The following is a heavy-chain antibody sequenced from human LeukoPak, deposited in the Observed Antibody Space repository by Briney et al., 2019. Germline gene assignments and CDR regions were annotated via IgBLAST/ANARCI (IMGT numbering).Heavy chain of an antibody. CDR1: GGSISSGGYY. D-gene: IGHD3-22*01. CDR2: IYYSGST. CDR3: ARIYDSSGYYYDY. J-gene: IGHJ4*02. Sequence: SQTLSLTCTVSGGSISSGGYYWSWIRQHPGKGLEWIGYIYYSGSTYYNPSLKSRVTISVDTSKNQFSLKLSSVTAADTAVYYCARIYDSSGYYYDYWGQGTLVTVSS. V-gene: IGHV4-31*03.